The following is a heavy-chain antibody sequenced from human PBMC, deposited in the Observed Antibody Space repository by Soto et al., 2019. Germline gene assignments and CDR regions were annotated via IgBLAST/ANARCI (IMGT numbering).Heavy chain of an antibody. D-gene: IGHD5-18*01. CDR2: IKQDGTKK. CDR1: GFTFSRHW. Sequence: GGSLRLSXAASGFTFSRHWMNWVRQAPGKGLEWVANIKQDGTKKNYVDSVKGRFTISRDNARNSLYLQMDSLRAEDTAVYFCARGDTPMITGMDSFDIWGQGTMVTVSS. V-gene: IGHV3-7*01. J-gene: IGHJ3*02. CDR3: ARGDTPMITGMDSFDI.